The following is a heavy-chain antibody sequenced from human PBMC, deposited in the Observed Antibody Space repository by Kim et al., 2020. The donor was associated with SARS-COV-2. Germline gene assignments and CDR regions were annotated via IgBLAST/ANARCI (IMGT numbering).Heavy chain of an antibody. D-gene: IGHD6-13*01. CDR2: IYYSGST. V-gene: IGHV4-59*08. CDR1: GGSISSYY. J-gene: IGHJ5*02. CDR3: ARSAEGGSWYGVDWFDP. Sequence: SETLSLTCTVSGGSISSYYWSWILQPPGKGLEWIGYIYYSGSTNYNPSLKSRVTISVDTSKNQFSLKLSSVTAADTAVYYCARSAEGGSWYGVDWFDPWGQGTLVTVSS.